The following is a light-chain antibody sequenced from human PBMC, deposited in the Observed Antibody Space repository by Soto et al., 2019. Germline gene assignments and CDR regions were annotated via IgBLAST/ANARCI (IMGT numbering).Light chain of an antibody. CDR2: AAS. Sequence: QLTQSPSSLSASVGDRVIITCRASQSVSRSLNWYQQKAGQAPKLLIYAASTLHSGVPSRFRGSGSGTEFTLTISSLQPEDFAPYYCQQNAITPPWTFGQGTKVDVK. V-gene: IGKV1-39*01. CDR3: QQNAITPPWT. J-gene: IGKJ1*01. CDR1: QSVSRS.